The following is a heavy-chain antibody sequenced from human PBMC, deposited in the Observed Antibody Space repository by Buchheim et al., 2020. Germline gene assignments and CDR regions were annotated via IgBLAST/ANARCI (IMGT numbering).Heavy chain of an antibody. J-gene: IGHJ4*02. D-gene: IGHD5-18*01. Sequence: QVQLVESGGGVVQPGRSPRLSCAASGFTFSNFGMHWVRQAPGKGLEWVAAISHDGNKEYYADSVKGRFTIFRDSSRDTGDLQMSGLRAEDTAIYFCARGYSRGYFDSWGQGT. CDR1: GFTFSNFG. V-gene: IGHV3-30*03. CDR3: ARGYSRGYFDS. CDR2: ISHDGNKE.